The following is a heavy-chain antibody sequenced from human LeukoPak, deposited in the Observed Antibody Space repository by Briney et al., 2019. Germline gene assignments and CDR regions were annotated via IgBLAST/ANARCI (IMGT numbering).Heavy chain of an antibody. CDR1: GFTFRSYG. V-gene: IGHV3-33*01. D-gene: IGHD4-17*01. J-gene: IGHJ4*02. CDR2: MWYDGSNK. CDR3: ARDADYGDYGLDY. Sequence: GGSLRLSCAASGFTFRSYGMHWVRQAPGKGLEWVAVMWYDGSNKYHADSVKGRFTISRDNSKSTLYLQMNSLRAEDTAVYYCARDADYGDYGLDYWGQGTLVTVSS.